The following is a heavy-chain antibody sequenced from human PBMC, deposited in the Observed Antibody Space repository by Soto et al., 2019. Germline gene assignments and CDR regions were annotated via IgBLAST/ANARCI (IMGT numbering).Heavy chain of an antibody. CDR1: GGSFSGYH. J-gene: IGHJ5*02. D-gene: IGHD3-16*02. CDR3: ARKGYDYVWGSYRFQKFNWFDP. V-gene: IGHV4-34*01. Sequence: SETLSLTCAVYGGSFSGYHWSWIRQPPGKGLEWIGEINHSGSTNYNPSLKSRVTISVDTSKNQFSLKLSSVTAADTAVYYCARKGYDYVWGSYRFQKFNWFDPWGQGTLVTVSS. CDR2: INHSGST.